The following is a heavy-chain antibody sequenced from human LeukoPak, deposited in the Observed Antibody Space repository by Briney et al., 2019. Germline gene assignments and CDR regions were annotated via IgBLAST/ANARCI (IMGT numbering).Heavy chain of an antibody. D-gene: IGHD3-16*01. V-gene: IGHV1-2*02. CDR2: INPNSGGT. CDR3: ARVRRLGELLTIDY. CDR1: GYTFTGYY. Sequence: GASVEVSCKASGYTFTGYYMHWVRQAPGQGLEWMGWINPNSGGTNYAQKFQGRVTMTRDTSISTAYMELSRLRSDDTAVYYCARVRRLGELLTIDYWGQGTLVTVSS. J-gene: IGHJ4*02.